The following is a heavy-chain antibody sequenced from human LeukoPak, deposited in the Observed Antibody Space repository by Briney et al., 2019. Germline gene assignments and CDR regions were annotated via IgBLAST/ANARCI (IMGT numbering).Heavy chain of an antibody. J-gene: IGHJ4*02. CDR1: GYTFTGYY. Sequence: ASVKVSCKASGYTFTGYYIHWVRQAPGQGLEWMGWINPNSGGTKYTQKFQGRVTMTRDTSISTAYMELSSLRSDDTAVYYCARDGHTTGWEDFDYWGQGTLVTVFS. V-gene: IGHV1-2*02. CDR2: INPNSGGT. D-gene: IGHD6-19*01. CDR3: ARDGHTTGWEDFDY.